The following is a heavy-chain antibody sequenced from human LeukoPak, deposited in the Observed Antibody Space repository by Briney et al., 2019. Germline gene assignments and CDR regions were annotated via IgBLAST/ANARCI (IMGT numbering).Heavy chain of an antibody. J-gene: IGHJ3*02. Sequence: GGSLRLSCAASGFTFSSYEMNWVRQAPGKGLEWVSYISSSGSTIYYADSVKGRFTISRDNAKNSLYLQMNSLRAEDTAVYYSARGMDSSLGDAFDIWGQGTMVTVSS. D-gene: IGHD6-19*01. V-gene: IGHV3-48*03. CDR3: ARGMDSSLGDAFDI. CDR2: ISSSGSTI. CDR1: GFTFSSYE.